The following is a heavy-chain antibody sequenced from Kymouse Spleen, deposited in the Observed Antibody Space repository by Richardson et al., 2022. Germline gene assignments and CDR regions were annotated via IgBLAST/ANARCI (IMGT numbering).Heavy chain of an antibody. CDR2: ISGSGGST. D-gene: IGHD3-9*01. J-gene: IGHJ6*02. CDR3: AKAYYDILTGYYRGMDV. V-gene: IGHV3-23*04. CDR1: GFTFSSYA. Sequence: EVQLVESGGGLVQPGGSLRLSCAASGFTFSSYAMSWVRQAPGKGLEWVSAISGSGGSTYYADSVKGRFTISRDNSKNTLYLQMNSLRAEDTAVYYCAKAYYDILTGYYRGMDVWGQGTTVTVSS.